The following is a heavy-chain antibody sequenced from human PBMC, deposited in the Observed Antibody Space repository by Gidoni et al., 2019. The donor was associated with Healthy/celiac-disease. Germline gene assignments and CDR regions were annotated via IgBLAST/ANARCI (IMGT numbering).Heavy chain of an antibody. D-gene: IGHD3-22*01. CDR1: GSSLSNARMG. CDR3: ARIHGGYYYDSNDY. Sequence: QVTLKEAGPVLVKPTETLTLTCTVSGSSLSNARMGVSWIRQPPGKALEWLAHIFSNDEKSYSTSLKSRLTISKDTSKSQVVLTMTNMDPVDTATYYCARIHGGYYYDSNDYWGQGTLVTVSS. J-gene: IGHJ4*02. CDR2: IFSNDEK. V-gene: IGHV2-26*01.